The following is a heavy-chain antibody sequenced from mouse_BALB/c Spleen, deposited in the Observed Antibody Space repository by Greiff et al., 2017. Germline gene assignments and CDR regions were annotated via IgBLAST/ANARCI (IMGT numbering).Heavy chain of an antibody. V-gene: IGHV1S81*02. CDR1: GYTFTSYY. D-gene: IGHD3-3*01. CDR2: INPSNGGT. J-gene: IGHJ3*01. Sequence: QVQLQQSGAELVKPGASVKLSCKASGYTFTSYYMYWVKQRPGQGLEWIGEINPSNGGTNFNEKFKSKATLTVDKSSSTAYMQLSSLTSEDSAVYYCTRGDGKGFAYWGQGTLVTVSA. CDR3: TRGDGKGFAY.